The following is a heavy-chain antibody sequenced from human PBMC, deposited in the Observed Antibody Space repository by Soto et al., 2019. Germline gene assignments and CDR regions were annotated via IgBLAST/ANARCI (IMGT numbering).Heavy chain of an antibody. J-gene: IGHJ5*02. D-gene: IGHD3-3*01. Sequence: QLQLQESGPGLVKPSEPLSLTCTVSGDSIRTAGYYWAWIRQPPGKGLEWIGSIYYTESTYYNPSLKSRVTISVHTSKNQFSLKLSSVTAADTAVYYCARHASGYYVSWGQGALVTVSS. CDR1: GDSIRTAGYY. V-gene: IGHV4-39*01. CDR3: ARHASGYYVS. CDR2: IYYTEST.